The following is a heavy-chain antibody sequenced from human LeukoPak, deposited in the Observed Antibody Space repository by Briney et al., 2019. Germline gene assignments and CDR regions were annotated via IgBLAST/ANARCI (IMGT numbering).Heavy chain of an antibody. V-gene: IGHV3-66*01. CDR2: IYSYGTT. Sequence: GGSLRLSCAASGFTVSSNYMTGVRQSPGKGLEGVSVIYSYGTTYYADSVKGRFTISRDNSKYTVFLQMNSLRVEDTAVYYCARDSAPGYIDYWGQGTLVTVSS. D-gene: IGHD6-13*01. CDR1: GFTVSSNY. J-gene: IGHJ4*02. CDR3: ARDSAPGYIDY.